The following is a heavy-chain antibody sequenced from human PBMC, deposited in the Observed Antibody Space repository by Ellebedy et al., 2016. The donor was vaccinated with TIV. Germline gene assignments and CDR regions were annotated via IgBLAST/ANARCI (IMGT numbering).Heavy chain of an antibody. D-gene: IGHD1-1*01. J-gene: IGHJ4*02. CDR1: GFSFSSYA. CDR3: AREHMKSTGLPLDY. V-gene: IGHV3-30-3*01. Sequence: GESLKISCSASGFSFSSYAMHWVRQAPGKGLEWVAIISYDGSHRYYADSVKGRFTISRDISKNTLYLQMNSLRAEDTAVYYCAREHMKSTGLPLDYWGQGTLVTVSS. CDR2: ISYDGSHR.